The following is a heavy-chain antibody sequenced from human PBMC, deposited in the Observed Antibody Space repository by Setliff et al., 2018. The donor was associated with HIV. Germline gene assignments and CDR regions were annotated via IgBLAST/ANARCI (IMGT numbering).Heavy chain of an antibody. V-gene: IGHV4-59*11. D-gene: IGHD3-3*01. CDR2: IYYSENT. J-gene: IGHJ4*02. CDR1: GGSITGHY. Sequence: PSETLSLTCTVSGGSITGHYWSWIRQPPGKGLEWIGSIYYSENTNYNPSLKSRVSISVDKSKNQFSLKVTSVTAADTAVYYCASGDNFWSGSYYWGQGTLVTVSS. CDR3: ASGDNFWSGSYY.